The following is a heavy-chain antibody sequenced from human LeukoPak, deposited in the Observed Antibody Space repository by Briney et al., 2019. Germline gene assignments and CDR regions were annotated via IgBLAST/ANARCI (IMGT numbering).Heavy chain of an antibody. CDR2: ISGSGGST. Sequence: GGSLRLSCAASGFTFSSYAMSWVRQAPGKGLEWVSAISGSGGSTYYADSVKGRFTISRDNSKNTLYLQMNSLRAEDTAVYYCAKHKYFDWLLSSNFDYWGRGTLVTVSS. D-gene: IGHD3-9*01. CDR3: AKHKYFDWLLSSNFDY. V-gene: IGHV3-23*01. J-gene: IGHJ4*02. CDR1: GFTFSSYA.